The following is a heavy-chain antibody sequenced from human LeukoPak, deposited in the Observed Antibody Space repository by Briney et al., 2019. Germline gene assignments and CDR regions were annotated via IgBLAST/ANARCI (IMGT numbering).Heavy chain of an antibody. J-gene: IGHJ5*02. CDR3: ARDSDYSGNGNGDWFDP. CDR2: ISNYFGVT. D-gene: IGHD4-11*01. Sequence: GASVNVSCKASGFRFTSFGVSWVRQAPGQGLEWMGWISNYFGVTHYAEKFEDRVTMTIDTSTATAHMELRSLRYDDTAIYYCARDSDYSGNGNGDWFDPWGQGTVVTVSS. CDR1: GFRFTSFG. V-gene: IGHV1-18*04.